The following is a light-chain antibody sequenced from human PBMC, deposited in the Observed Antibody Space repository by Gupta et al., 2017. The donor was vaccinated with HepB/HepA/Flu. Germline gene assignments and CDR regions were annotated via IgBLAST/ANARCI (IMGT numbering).Light chain of an antibody. CDR3: RPCNKGWPWR. CDR1: QSVSSN. J-gene: IGKJ1*01. Sequence: VVTQSPAPLSVSPGQRVTLSCRASQSVSSNVAGYQQQTGQDPRIRIICVCTRAPGIPARFIGSGSGTECTPIISRLESEDVVVYYCRPCNKGWPWRFGQGTKLEIK. CDR2: CVC. V-gene: IGKV3-15*01.